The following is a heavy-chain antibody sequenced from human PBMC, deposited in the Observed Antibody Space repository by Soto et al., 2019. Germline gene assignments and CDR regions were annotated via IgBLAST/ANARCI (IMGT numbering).Heavy chain of an antibody. CDR2: IWYDGSNK. Sequence: GGSLRLSCAASGFTFSSYGMHWVRQAPGKGLEWVAVIWYDGSNKYYADSVKGRFTISRDNSKNTLYLQMNSLRAEDTAVYYCARDRGTSGGSCYCAFDIWGQGTMVTVSS. V-gene: IGHV3-33*01. CDR1: GFTFSSYG. D-gene: IGHD2-15*01. J-gene: IGHJ3*02. CDR3: ARDRGTSGGSCYCAFDI.